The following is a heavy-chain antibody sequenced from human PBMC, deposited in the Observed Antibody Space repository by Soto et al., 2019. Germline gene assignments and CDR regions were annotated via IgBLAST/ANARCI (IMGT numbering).Heavy chain of an antibody. V-gene: IGHV4-4*02. J-gene: IGHJ4*02. CDR3: SRSEATGIDN. D-gene: IGHD1-26*01. CDR2: AHHSGRT. Sequence: RNWVRQPPGKGLEWIGEAHHSGRTNYNPSLKSRVTISVDKSKNHFSLKLSSVTAADTAVYYCSRSEATGIDNCGQGTLFTVSS.